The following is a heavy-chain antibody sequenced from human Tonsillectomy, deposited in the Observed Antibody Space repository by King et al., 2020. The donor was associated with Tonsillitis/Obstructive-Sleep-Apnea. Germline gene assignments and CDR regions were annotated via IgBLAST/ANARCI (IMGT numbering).Heavy chain of an antibody. Sequence: QLQESGPGLVKPSETLSLTCSVSGASITSFSWIWIRQPPGKGLEWIGSLYYSGDTNSSPSLKSRVTMSLDTSKNQLSLKVNPVTAADAAVYYCARDRGTALKSPWLDLWGQGALVTVSS. D-gene: IGHD6-25*01. J-gene: IGHJ5*02. V-gene: IGHV4-59*01. CDR2: LYYSGDT. CDR1: GASITSFS. CDR3: ARDRGTALKSPWLDL.